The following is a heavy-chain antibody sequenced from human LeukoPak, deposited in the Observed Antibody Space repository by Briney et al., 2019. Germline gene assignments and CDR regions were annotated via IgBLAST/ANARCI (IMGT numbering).Heavy chain of an antibody. CDR2: IYTSGST. CDR3: ATITMMDVENAFDI. Sequence: SETLSLTCTVSGGSISSGSYYWSWIRQPAGKGLEWIGRIYTSGSTNYNPSLKSRVTISVDTSKNQFSLKLSSVTAADTAVYYCATITMMDVENAFDIWGQGTMVTVSS. J-gene: IGHJ3*02. D-gene: IGHD3-22*01. CDR1: GGSISSGSYY. V-gene: IGHV4-61*02.